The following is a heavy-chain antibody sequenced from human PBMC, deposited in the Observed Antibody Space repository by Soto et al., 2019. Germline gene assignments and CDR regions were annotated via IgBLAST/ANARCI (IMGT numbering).Heavy chain of an antibody. V-gene: IGHV3-9*01. D-gene: IGHD6-13*01. CDR1: GFTFDDYA. CDR3: AKDRTPTIAAAGTIDY. CDR2: ISWNSGSI. Sequence: GGSLRLSCAASGFTFDDYAMYWVRQAPGKGLEWVSGISWNSGSIGYADSVKGRFTISRDNAKNSLYLQLNSLREEDTAFYYCAKDRTPTIAAAGTIDYWGQGALVTVSS. J-gene: IGHJ4*02.